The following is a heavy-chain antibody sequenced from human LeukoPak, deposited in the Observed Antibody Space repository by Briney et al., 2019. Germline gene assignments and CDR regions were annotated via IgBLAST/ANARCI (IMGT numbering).Heavy chain of an antibody. V-gene: IGHV4-34*01. CDR1: GGSFSGYY. CDR3: ARARRYRIPPSY. J-gene: IGHJ4*02. CDR2: INHSGST. D-gene: IGHD5-18*01. Sequence: PSETLSLNCAVYGGSFSGYYWSWIRQPPGKGLEWIGEINHSGSTNYNPSLKSRVTISVDTSKNQFSLKLSSVTAADTAVYYCARARRYRIPPSYWGQGTLVTVSS.